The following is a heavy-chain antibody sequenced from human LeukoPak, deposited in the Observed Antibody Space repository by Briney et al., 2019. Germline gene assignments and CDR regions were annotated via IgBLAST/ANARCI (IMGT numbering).Heavy chain of an antibody. CDR1: GFTFSSYG. Sequence: GGTLRLSCGASGFTFSSYGMSWVRQAPGKGLEWVSAISGSGGSTYYADSVKGRFTISRDNSKNTLYLQMNSLRVEDTAMYYCAKLAKYFYGSETYYFFEHWGQGTPVTASS. CDR2: ISGSGGST. J-gene: IGHJ4*02. V-gene: IGHV3-23*01. CDR3: AKLAKYFYGSETYYFFEH. D-gene: IGHD3-10*01.